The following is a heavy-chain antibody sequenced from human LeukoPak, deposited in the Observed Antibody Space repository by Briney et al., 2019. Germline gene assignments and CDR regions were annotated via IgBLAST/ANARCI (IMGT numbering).Heavy chain of an antibody. V-gene: IGHV1-18*01. Sequence: GASVKVSCKASGYTFTSYGISWVRQAPGQGLEWMGWISAYNGNTNYAQKLQGRVTMTTDTSTSTAYMELRSLRSDDTAVYYCARDFRVPYYYDSSGGCAAYWGQGTLVTVSS. CDR2: ISAYNGNT. CDR3: ARDFRVPYYYDSSGGCAAY. CDR1: GYTFTSYG. D-gene: IGHD3-22*01. J-gene: IGHJ4*02.